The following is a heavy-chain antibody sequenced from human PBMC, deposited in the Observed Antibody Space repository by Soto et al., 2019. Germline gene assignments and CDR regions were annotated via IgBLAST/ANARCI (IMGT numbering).Heavy chain of an antibody. CDR1: GFTFSSYA. V-gene: IGHV3-23*01. J-gene: IGHJ4*02. CDR3: AKPQWEDYYDSSGYYYEGTFDY. Sequence: GGSLRLSCAASGFTFSSYAMSWVRQAPGKGLEWVSAISGSGGSTYYADSVKGRFTISRDNSKNTLYLQMNSLRAEDTAVYYCAKPQWEDYYDSSGYYYEGTFDYWGQGTLVTVSS. D-gene: IGHD3-22*01. CDR2: ISGSGGST.